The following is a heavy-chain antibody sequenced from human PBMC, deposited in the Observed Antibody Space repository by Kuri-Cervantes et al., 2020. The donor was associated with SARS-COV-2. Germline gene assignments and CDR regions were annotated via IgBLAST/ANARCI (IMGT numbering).Heavy chain of an antibody. D-gene: IGHD6-13*01. CDR1: GFTFSSYG. Sequence: GGSLRLSCAASGFTFSSYGMHWVRQAPGKGLEWVAFIRYDGSNKYYADSVKGRFTISRYNSKNTLYLQMNSLRAEDTAVYYCAKVGQQLVPDWFDPWGQGTLVTVSS. CDR2: IRYDGSNK. V-gene: IGHV3-30*02. CDR3: AKVGQQLVPDWFDP. J-gene: IGHJ5*02.